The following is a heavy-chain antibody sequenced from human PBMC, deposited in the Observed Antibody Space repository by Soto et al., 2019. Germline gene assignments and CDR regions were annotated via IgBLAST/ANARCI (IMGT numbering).Heavy chain of an antibody. V-gene: IGHV4-59*01. CDR2: IYYSGST. CDR3: ARAIVVVPAAEDNWFDP. D-gene: IGHD2-2*01. CDR1: GGSISSYY. Sequence: QVQLQESGPGLVKPSETLSLTCTVSGGSISSYYWSWIRQPPGKGLEWIGYIYYSGSTNYNPSLKSRVTISVDTSKNQFPLKLSSVTAADTAVYYCARAIVVVPAAEDNWFDPWGQGTLVTVSS. J-gene: IGHJ5*02.